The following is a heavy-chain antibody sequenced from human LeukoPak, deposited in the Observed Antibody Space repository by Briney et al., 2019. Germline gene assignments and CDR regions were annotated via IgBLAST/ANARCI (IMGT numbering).Heavy chain of an antibody. J-gene: IGHJ4*02. V-gene: IGHV1-2*02. CDR2: INPNSGGT. CDR3: AREKSVVPAAIYYFDY. D-gene: IGHD2-2*02. CDR1: GYTFTGYY. Sequence: ASVKVSCKASGYTFTGYYMHWVRQAPGQGLEWMGWINPNSGGTNYAQKFQGRVTMTRDTSISTAYMELSRLKSHDTAVYYCAREKSVVPAAIYYFDYWGQGTLVTVSS.